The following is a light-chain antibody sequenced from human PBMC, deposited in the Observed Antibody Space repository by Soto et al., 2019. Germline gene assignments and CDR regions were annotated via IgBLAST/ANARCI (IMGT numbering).Light chain of an antibody. J-gene: IGKJ1*01. CDR2: AAS. CDR1: QTITTY. Sequence: DIQMTQSPSSLSASVGDRVTISCRASQTITTYLNWYQQKPGKAPKLLIYAASSLHSGVPSRFSGSGSGTDFTLTISSLQPEDFAAYYCQQTYSALWTFGQGTKLEFK. V-gene: IGKV1-39*01. CDR3: QQTYSALWT.